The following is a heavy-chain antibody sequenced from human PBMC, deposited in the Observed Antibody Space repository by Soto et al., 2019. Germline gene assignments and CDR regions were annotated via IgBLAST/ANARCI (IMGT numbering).Heavy chain of an antibody. D-gene: IGHD1-1*01. Sequence: SETLSLTCTVSGGSISSYYWSWIRQPPGKGLEWIGYIYYSGSTNYNPSLKSRVTISVDTSKNQFSLKLSSVTAADTAVYYCARDTTRGWFDPWGQGTLVTVS. CDR2: IYYSGST. J-gene: IGHJ5*02. V-gene: IGHV4-59*01. CDR3: ARDTTRGWFDP. CDR1: GGSISSYY.